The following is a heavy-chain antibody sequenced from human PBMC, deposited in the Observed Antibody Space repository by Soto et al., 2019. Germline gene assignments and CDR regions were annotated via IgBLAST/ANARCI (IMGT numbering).Heavy chain of an antibody. V-gene: IGHV1-8*01. CDR3: ARGPITGTIYYYYYYMDV. Sequence: ASVKVSCKASGYTFPRYDVSWVRQATGQGLERMGWMNTNSGNTGYAQKFQGRVTMTRKTSISTAYMELSSLRSEDTAVYYCARGPITGTIYYYYYYMDVWGKGTTVTVSS. CDR1: GYTFPRYD. D-gene: IGHD1-20*01. J-gene: IGHJ6*03. CDR2: MNTNSGNT.